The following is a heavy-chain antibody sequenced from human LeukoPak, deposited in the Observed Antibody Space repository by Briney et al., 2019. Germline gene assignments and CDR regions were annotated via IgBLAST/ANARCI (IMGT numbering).Heavy chain of an antibody. CDR3: ARVAPHRRLSSGWYYFDF. CDR1: GYTFTNYG. D-gene: IGHD6-19*01. CDR2: ISGYNGNT. V-gene: IGHV1-18*01. J-gene: IGHJ4*02. Sequence: ASVKVSCKASGYTFTNYGITWVRPAPGQGLEWMGWISGYNGNTKYAQKVQGRVTMTTDTSTSRAYMHLNRLRSDDTAVYYCARVAPHRRLSSGWYYFDFWGQGTLVTVSS.